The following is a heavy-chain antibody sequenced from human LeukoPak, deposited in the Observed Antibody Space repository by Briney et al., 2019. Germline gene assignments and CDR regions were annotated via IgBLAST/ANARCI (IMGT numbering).Heavy chain of an antibody. CDR3: ARVTGPRYNWFDP. J-gene: IGHJ5*02. CDR2: IHASGST. V-gene: IGHV4-4*07. Sequence: SETLSLTCTVSGGSISSYYWTWIRQPAGKGPEWIGRIHASGSTNYNPSLKSRVNMSVDTSKNQFSLKLNSVTAADTAVYYCARVTGPRYNWFDPWGQGTLVTVSS. D-gene: IGHD3-9*01. CDR1: GGSISSYY.